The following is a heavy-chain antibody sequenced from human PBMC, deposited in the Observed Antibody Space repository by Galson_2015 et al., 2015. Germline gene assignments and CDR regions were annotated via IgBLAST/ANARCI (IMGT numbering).Heavy chain of an antibody. V-gene: IGHV3-21*01. CDR3: ARGSPSGAVVTYDAFDI. D-gene: IGHD2-21*02. CDR1: GFTFSSYS. Sequence: SLRLSCAASGFTFSSYSMNWVRQAPGKGLEWVSSISSSSSYIYYADSVKGRFTISRDNAKNSLYLQMNRLRADDTAVYYWARGSPSGAVVTYDAFDIWGQGTMVTVSS. CDR2: ISSSSSYI. J-gene: IGHJ3*02.